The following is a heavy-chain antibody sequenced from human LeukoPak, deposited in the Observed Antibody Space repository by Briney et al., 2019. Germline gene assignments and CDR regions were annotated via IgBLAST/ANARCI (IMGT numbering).Heavy chain of an antibody. CDR2: ISAYNGDT. CDR1: GYTFSSYG. V-gene: IGHV1-18*01. J-gene: IGHJ4*02. Sequence: ASVKVSCKASGYTFSSYGISWLRQAPGQGLEWMGWISAYNGDTNFAQKFQDRVTVTTDTSTNTSYMELRSLKSDDSAVYYCARGRLPYAYFDNWSQGTLVTVSS. CDR3: ARGRLPYAYFDN. D-gene: IGHD4-11*01.